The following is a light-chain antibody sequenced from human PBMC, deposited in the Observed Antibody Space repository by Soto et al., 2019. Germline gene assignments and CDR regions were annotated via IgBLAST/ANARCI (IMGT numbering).Light chain of an antibody. Sequence: DVQVTQSPASLSASVGDRVNISCRTSRGIYNYLAWYQQKSGQIPKLLINAASSLQSGVPSRFSGSGSGTDFALSISSLQPEDVATYYCQKYDSAPRTFGQGTQLENK. CDR2: AAS. V-gene: IGKV1-27*01. CDR3: QKYDSAPRT. CDR1: RGIYNY. J-gene: IGKJ1*01.